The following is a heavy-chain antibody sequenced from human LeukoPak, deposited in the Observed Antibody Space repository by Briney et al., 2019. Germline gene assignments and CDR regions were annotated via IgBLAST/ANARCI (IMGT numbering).Heavy chain of an antibody. CDR2: IYTSGST. D-gene: IGHD3-22*01. J-gene: IGHJ4*02. CDR1: GGSISSGSYY. Sequence: SQTLSLTCTVSGGSISSGSYYWSWIRQPAGKGLEWIGRIYTSGSTNYNPSLKSRVTMSVDTSKTQFSLKLSSVTAADTAVYYCASTYYDSSGYCPFDYWGQGTLVTVSS. V-gene: IGHV4-61*02. CDR3: ASTYYDSSGYCPFDY.